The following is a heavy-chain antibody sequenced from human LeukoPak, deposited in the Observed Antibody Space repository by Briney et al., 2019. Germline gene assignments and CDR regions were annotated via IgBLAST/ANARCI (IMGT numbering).Heavy chain of an antibody. Sequence: GSLRLSCAASGFTFSSYSMNWVRQAPGKGLEWVAVIWYDGSNKYYVDSVKGRFTISRDNSKNTLYLQMNSLRAEDTAVYYCAREQWLDYWGQGTLVTVSS. CDR2: IWYDGSNK. CDR3: AREQWLDY. V-gene: IGHV3-33*08. D-gene: IGHD6-19*01. J-gene: IGHJ4*02. CDR1: GFTFSSYS.